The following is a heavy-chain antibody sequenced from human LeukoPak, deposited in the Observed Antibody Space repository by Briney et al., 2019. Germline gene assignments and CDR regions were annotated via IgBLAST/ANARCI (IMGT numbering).Heavy chain of an antibody. D-gene: IGHD5-24*01. CDR3: ARGRRDGYND. J-gene: IGHJ4*02. Sequence: SETLSLTCAVYGGSFSGYYWSWIRQPPGKGLEWIGEINHSGSTNYNPSLKSRVTISVDTSKNQFSLKLSSVTAADTAAYYCARGRRDGYNDWGQGTLVTVSS. V-gene: IGHV4-34*01. CDR1: GGSFSGYY. CDR2: INHSGST.